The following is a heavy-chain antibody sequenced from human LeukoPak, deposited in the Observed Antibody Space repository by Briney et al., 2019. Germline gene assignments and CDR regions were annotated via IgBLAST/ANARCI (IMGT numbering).Heavy chain of an antibody. CDR3: AKDIPGGNFLAFDY. D-gene: IGHD4-23*01. Sequence: TGGSLRLSCAASGFTFDDYAMHWVRQAPGKGLEWVSGISWNSGSIGYADSVKGRFTISRDNAKNSLYLQMNSLRAEDTALYYCAKDIPGGNFLAFDYWGQGTLVTVSS. V-gene: IGHV3-9*01. CDR2: ISWNSGSI. CDR1: GFTFDDYA. J-gene: IGHJ4*02.